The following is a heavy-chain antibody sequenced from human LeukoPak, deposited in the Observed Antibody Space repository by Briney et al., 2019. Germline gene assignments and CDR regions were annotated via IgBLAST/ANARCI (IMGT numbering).Heavy chain of an antibody. D-gene: IGHD2-15*01. J-gene: IGHJ5*02. CDR2: ISSSSSYI. Sequence: GGSLRLSCAASGFTFSSYSMNWVRQAPEKGLEWVSSISSSSSYIYYADSVKGRFTISRDNAKNSLYLQMNSLRAEDTAVYYCARNLYRDIVVVVAADLWGQGTLVTVSS. CDR1: GFTFSSYS. CDR3: ARNLYRDIVVVVAADL. V-gene: IGHV3-21*01.